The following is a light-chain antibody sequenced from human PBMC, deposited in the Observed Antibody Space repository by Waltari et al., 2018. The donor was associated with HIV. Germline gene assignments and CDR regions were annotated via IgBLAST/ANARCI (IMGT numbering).Light chain of an antibody. Sequence: QSALTQPRSVSGSPGQSVTISCTGTSSDVGGYNYVSWYQQHPGKAPKVIIYDVSKWPSGVPDRFSGSTSGNTASLTISGLQAEDEADYYCCSYAGSYSFLFGGGTHLTVL. CDR3: CSYAGSYSFL. CDR1: SSDVGGYNY. V-gene: IGLV2-11*01. CDR2: DVS. J-gene: IGLJ3*02.